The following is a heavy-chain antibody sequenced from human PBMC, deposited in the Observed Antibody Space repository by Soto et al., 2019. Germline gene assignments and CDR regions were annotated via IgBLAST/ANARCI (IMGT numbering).Heavy chain of an antibody. D-gene: IGHD3-16*02. CDR3: ARAYYDYIWGSYRHYYFDY. J-gene: IGHJ4*02. Sequence: PSETLSLTCTVSGGSISSYYWSWIRQPPGKGLEWIGYIYYSGSTNYNPSLKSRVTISVDTSKNQFSLKLSSVTAADTAVYYYARAYYDYIWGSYRHYYFDYWGQGTLVTVSS. CDR2: IYYSGST. V-gene: IGHV4-59*01. CDR1: GGSISSYY.